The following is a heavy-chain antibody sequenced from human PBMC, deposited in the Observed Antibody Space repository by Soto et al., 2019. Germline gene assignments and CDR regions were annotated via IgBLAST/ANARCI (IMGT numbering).Heavy chain of an antibody. CDR2: ISYDGSNK. Sequence: PXVFLRLACAACGFTFSSYCMHWVRQAPGKGLEWVAVISYDGSNKYYADSVKGRFTISRDNSKNTLYLQMNSLRAEDTAVYYCEKDGGAARLGYYYGIDVWGQGTKVTVSS. V-gene: IGHV3-30*18. CDR1: GFTFSSYC. D-gene: IGHD6-6*01. J-gene: IGHJ6*02. CDR3: EKDGGAARLGYYYGIDV.